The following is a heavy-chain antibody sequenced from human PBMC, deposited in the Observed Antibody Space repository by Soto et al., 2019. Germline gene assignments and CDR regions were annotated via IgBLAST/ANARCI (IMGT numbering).Heavy chain of an antibody. J-gene: IGHJ4*02. V-gene: IGHV3-23*01. Sequence: GGSLRLSCAASGFTFSNDAMTWVRQAPGKGLEWVSGVSGRGDSTYYAGSVKGRFTISRDNSKNTLYLQMNSLRAEDTAVYYCASVRGYCSSTSCLYWGQGTLVTVSS. D-gene: IGHD2-2*01. CDR1: GFTFSNDA. CDR2: VSGRGDST. CDR3: ASVRGYCSSTSCLY.